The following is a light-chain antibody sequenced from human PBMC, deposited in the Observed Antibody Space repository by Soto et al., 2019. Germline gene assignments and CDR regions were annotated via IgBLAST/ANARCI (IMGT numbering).Light chain of an antibody. CDR1: QSISSW. CDR2: KAS. V-gene: IGKV1-5*03. Sequence: DIQMTQSPSTLSASVGDRVTITCRASQSISSWLAWYQQKPGKAPKLLIYKASSLESGVPSRFSGSGSGTEVTLTISSMQPDDVTPYYFQHYKSYSRTLGKGTKVQIK. CDR3: QHYKSYSRT. J-gene: IGKJ1*01.